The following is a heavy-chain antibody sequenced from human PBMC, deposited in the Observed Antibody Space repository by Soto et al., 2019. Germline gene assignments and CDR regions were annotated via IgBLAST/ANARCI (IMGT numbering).Heavy chain of an antibody. V-gene: IGHV4-30-2*01. Sequence: ILSLTCAVSGVYIRSGGCLWSWIRQPPGKVLECIGYIYHSGSTYYNPSLKSLVTISVDRSKNQFSLKLSSVTAADTAVYYCARGPPHFWGQGTLVTVSS. CDR2: IYHSGST. J-gene: IGHJ4*02. CDR3: ARGPPHF. CDR1: GVYIRSGGCL.